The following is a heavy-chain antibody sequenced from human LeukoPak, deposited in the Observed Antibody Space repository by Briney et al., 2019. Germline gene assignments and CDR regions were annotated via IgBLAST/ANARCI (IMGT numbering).Heavy chain of an antibody. V-gene: IGHV1-8*02. CDR2: MNPNSGNT. CDR3: ARGNNQYYYYMDV. Sequence: ASVKVSWKASGYTFTSYVISWVRQAPGQGLEWLGWMNPNSGNTGYAQKFQGRVTMTRNTSISTAYMELSSLRSEDTAVYYCARGNNQYYYYMDVWGKGTTVTISS. D-gene: IGHD2/OR15-2a*01. J-gene: IGHJ6*03. CDR1: GYTFTSYV.